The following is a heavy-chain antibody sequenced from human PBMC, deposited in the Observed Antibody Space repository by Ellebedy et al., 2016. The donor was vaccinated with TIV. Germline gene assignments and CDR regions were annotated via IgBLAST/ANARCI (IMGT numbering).Heavy chain of an antibody. CDR1: GFTFTDYY. Sequence: GGSLRLXCAASGFTFTDYYMSWVRQAPGKGLEWLSYISGSTTYTKYADSVRGRFTISRDNAKNSLYLQMNSLTADDTAVYFCVRDTPQLTTSAVVPFDYWGPGTLVTVSS. V-gene: IGHV3-11*05. CDR2: ISGSTTYT. CDR3: VRDTPQLTTSAVVPFDY. D-gene: IGHD3-22*01. J-gene: IGHJ4*02.